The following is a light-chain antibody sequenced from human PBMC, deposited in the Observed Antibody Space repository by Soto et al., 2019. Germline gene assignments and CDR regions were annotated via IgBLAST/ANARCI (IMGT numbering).Light chain of an antibody. V-gene: IGKV3D-15*01. J-gene: IGKJ4*01. Sequence: EIVLTQSPATLSLSPGERATLSCRASQSLSSNFLAWYQQKPGQPPRLLIYDSSTRATGFPDRFSGSGSGTDFTLTINSLQSEDFAVYYCQPYNNWPLTFGGGTKVDIK. CDR1: QSLSSN. CDR2: DSS. CDR3: QPYNNWPLT.